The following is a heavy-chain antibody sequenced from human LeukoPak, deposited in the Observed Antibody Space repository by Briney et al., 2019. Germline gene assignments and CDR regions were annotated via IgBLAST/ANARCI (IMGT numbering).Heavy chain of an antibody. CDR2: INSDGSST. CDR1: GFTFSSYW. D-gene: IGHD3-22*01. J-gene: IGHJ4*02. CDR3: AKEARPYYYDTRNY. V-gene: IGHV3-74*01. Sequence: GGSLRLSCAASGFTFSSYWMHWVRQAPGKGLVWVSRINSDGSSTSYADSVKGRFTISRDNAKSALYLQMNSLRAEDTAVYYCAKEARPYYYDTRNYWGQGTLVTVSS.